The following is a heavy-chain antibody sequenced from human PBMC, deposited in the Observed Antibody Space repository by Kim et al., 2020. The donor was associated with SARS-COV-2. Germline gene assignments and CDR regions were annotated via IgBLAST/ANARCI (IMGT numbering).Heavy chain of an antibody. V-gene: IGHV3-15*01. Sequence: GGSLRLSCAASGFTFSNAWMSWVRQAPGKGLEWVGRIKSKTDGGTTDYAAPVKGRFTISRDDSKNTLYLQMNSLKTEDTAVYYCTTDRGYYYDSSGYRNWGQGTLVTVSS. CDR2: IKSKTDGGTT. CDR3: TTDRGYYYDSSGYRN. J-gene: IGHJ4*02. D-gene: IGHD3-22*01. CDR1: GFTFSNAW.